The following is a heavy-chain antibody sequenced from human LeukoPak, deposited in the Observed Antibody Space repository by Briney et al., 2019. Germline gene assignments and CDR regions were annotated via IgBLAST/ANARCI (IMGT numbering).Heavy chain of an antibody. D-gene: IGHD6-13*01. CDR2: ISSSGTYI. Sequence: GGSLRLSCAASGFTFSSYNMNWVRQAPGKGLEWVSAISSSGTYIYYADSLKGRFTISRDNAKNSLFLQTNSLRAEDTAVYYCAKRGIAAAASFDYWGQGTLVTVSS. V-gene: IGHV3-21*01. CDR1: GFTFSSYN. J-gene: IGHJ4*02. CDR3: AKRGIAAAASFDY.